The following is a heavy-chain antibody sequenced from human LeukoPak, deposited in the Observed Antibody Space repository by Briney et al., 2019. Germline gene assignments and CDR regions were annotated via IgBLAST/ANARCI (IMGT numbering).Heavy chain of an antibody. CDR1: GGTFSSYA. D-gene: IGHD3-3*01. V-gene: IGHV1-69*05. J-gene: IGHJ3*02. Sequence: GASVKVSCKVSGGTFSSYAISWVRQAPGQGLEWMGGIIPIFGTANYAQKLQGRVTMATDTSTSTAYMELRSLRSDDTAVYYCASRGIFGVVPFDIWGQGTMVTVSS. CDR2: IIPIFGTA. CDR3: ASRGIFGVVPFDI.